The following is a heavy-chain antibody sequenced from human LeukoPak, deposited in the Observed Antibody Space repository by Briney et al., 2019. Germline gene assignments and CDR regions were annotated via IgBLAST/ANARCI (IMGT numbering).Heavy chain of an antibody. CDR3: ATEAEEWTNFDY. V-gene: IGHV3-30*04. Sequence: GGSLRLSCAVSGITFSTTGLHWVRQAPGKGLEWVAMISPDGSTTFYTDSMKGRLTISRDNSNNTLYLQMNSLRLEDTALYYCATEAEEWTNFDYWGQGTLVTVSS. CDR2: ISPDGSTT. CDR1: GITFSTTG. J-gene: IGHJ4*02. D-gene: IGHD3-3*01.